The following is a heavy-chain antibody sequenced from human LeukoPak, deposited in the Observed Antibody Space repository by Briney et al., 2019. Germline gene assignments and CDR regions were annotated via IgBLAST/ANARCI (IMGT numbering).Heavy chain of an antibody. CDR2: INSDGSST. D-gene: IGHD3-22*01. Sequence: GESLRLSCAASGFTFSSYWMHWVRQAPGKGLVWVSRINSDGSSTSYADSVKGRFTISRDNAKNTLYLQMNSLRAEDTAVYYCAREPPYYYDSSGLDYWGQGTLVTVSS. J-gene: IGHJ4*02. V-gene: IGHV3-74*01. CDR3: AREPPYYYDSSGLDY. CDR1: GFTFSSYW.